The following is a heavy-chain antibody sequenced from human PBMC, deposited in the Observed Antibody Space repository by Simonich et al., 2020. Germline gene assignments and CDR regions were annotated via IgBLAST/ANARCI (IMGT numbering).Heavy chain of an antibody. CDR3: ARDAAGDY. CDR2: ISSSSSYI. J-gene: IGHJ4*02. D-gene: IGHD6-13*01. Sequence: EVQLVESGGGLVKPGGSLRLSCAASGFTLSSYSMNWVRQAPGKGVEGVTSISSSSSYIYYADSVKGRFTISRDNAKNSLYLQMNSLRAEDTAVYYCARDAAGDYWGQGTLVTVSS. V-gene: IGHV3-21*01. CDR1: GFTLSSYS.